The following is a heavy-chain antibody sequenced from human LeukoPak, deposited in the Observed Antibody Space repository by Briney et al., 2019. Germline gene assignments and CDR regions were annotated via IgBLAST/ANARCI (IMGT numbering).Heavy chain of an antibody. D-gene: IGHD3-9*01. CDR3: AKAVSLRYFDWLPSDY. Sequence: GGSLRLSCAASGFTFSSYGMHWVRQAPGKGLEWVAFIRYDGSNKYYADSVKGRFTISRDNSKNTLYLQMNSLRAEDTAVYYCAKAVSLRYFDWLPSDYWGQGTLVTVSS. CDR2: IRYDGSNK. CDR1: GFTFSSYG. V-gene: IGHV3-30*02. J-gene: IGHJ4*02.